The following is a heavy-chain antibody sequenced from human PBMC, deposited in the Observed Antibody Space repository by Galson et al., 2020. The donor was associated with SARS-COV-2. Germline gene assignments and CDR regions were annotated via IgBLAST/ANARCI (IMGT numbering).Heavy chain of an antibody. CDR3: ARSPRLIWLGLNPYSFDI. Sequence: GESLKISCKASGYSFTTSWIGWVRQKPGKGPEWMAIIYPGDYATRYNPSFQGQVTISIDKSTATAYLQWSSLKASDTAMYYCARSPRLIWLGLNPYSFDIWGQGTMVTVSS. D-gene: IGHD3-10*01. CDR1: GYSFTTSW. J-gene: IGHJ3*02. V-gene: IGHV5-51*01. CDR2: IYPGDYAT.